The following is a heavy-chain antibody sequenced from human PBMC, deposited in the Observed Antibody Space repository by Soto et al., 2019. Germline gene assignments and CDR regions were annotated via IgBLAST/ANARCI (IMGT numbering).Heavy chain of an antibody. CDR1: GYSFTSYW. CDR2: IDPSDSYT. V-gene: IGHV5-10-1*01. Sequence: PGESLKISCKGSGYSFTSYWISWVRQMPGKGLEWMGRIDPSDSYTNYSPSFQGHVTISADKSISTAYLQWSSLKASDTAMYYCARRGTAMVAYYYGMDVWGQGTTVTVS. J-gene: IGHJ6*02. CDR3: ARRGTAMVAYYYGMDV. D-gene: IGHD5-18*01.